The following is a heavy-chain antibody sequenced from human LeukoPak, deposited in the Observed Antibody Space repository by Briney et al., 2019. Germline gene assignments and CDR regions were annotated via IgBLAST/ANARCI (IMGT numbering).Heavy chain of an antibody. CDR3: ARVFCSGGSCYNGIEY. D-gene: IGHD2-15*01. CDR2: ISTSSTYI. J-gene: IGHJ4*02. CDR1: GGSISRNN. V-gene: IGHV3-21*01. Sequence: PSETLPLTCTVSGGSISRNNYYWGWIRQSPGKGLEWVSSISTSSTYIYYADSVKGRFTISRDNAKSSLYLQMNSLRAEDTAVYYCARVFCSGGSCYNGIEYWGQGTLVTVSP.